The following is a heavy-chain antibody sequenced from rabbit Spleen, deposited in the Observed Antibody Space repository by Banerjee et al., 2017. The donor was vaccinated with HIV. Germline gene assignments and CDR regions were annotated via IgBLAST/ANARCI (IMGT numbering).Heavy chain of an antibody. J-gene: IGHJ6*01. CDR1: GFSFSNKAV. D-gene: IGHD8-1*01. Sequence: QEQLVESGGGLVKPEGSLKLSCTASGFSFSNKAVMCWVRQAPGKGLEWIACINAATGRAVYASWAKGRFTISKTSSTTVTLQVTSLTVADTATYFCARDAATSFSSYGMDLWGPGTLVTVS. CDR2: INAATGRA. CDR3: ARDAATSFSSYGMDL. V-gene: IGHV1S45*01.